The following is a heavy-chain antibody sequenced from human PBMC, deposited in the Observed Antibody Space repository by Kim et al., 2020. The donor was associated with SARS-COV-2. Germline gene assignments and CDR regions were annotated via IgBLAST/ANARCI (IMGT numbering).Heavy chain of an antibody. V-gene: IGHV3-23*01. J-gene: IGHJ1*01. Sequence: GGSLRLSCAASGFTFSDHAMNWVRQAPGRGLEWVSGIGGSDGTTYYADSVQGRFTISRDNSRNTLFLLMNALRAEDTAIYYCAKRDCAGGTCFLINYWG. D-gene: IGHD2-8*02. CDR2: IGGSDGTT. CDR1: GFTFSDHA. CDR3: AKRDCAGGTCFLINY.